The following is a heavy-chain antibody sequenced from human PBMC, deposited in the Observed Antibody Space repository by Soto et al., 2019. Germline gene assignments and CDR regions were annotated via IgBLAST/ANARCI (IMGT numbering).Heavy chain of an antibody. CDR1: GFTFSDYY. D-gene: IGHD2-2*03. J-gene: IGHJ4*02. V-gene: IGHV3-11*06. CDR3: ARVPGFTMMDI. Sequence: GGSLRLSCAASGFTFSDYYISWIRQAPGKGLEWVSYISSSSSYTNYADSVKGRFTISRDNAKNSLYLQMNSLRAEDTAVYYCARVPGFTMMDIWGQGTLVTVSS. CDR2: ISSSSSYT.